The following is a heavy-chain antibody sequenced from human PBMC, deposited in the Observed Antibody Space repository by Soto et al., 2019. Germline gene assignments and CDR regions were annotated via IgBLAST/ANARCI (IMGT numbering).Heavy chain of an antibody. D-gene: IGHD4-4*01. CDR3: ARASAVTIDYYYYMDV. V-gene: IGHV3-7*01. Sequence: EVQLVESGGGLVQPGGSLRLSCAASEFTFSNSWMTWVRRAPGKGLEWVANIKQDGSEKYYVDSVKGRFTISRDNAKNSLYLQMNSLRAEDTAVYYCARASAVTIDYYYYMDVWGKGTTVTVSS. J-gene: IGHJ6*03. CDR2: IKQDGSEK. CDR1: EFTFSNSW.